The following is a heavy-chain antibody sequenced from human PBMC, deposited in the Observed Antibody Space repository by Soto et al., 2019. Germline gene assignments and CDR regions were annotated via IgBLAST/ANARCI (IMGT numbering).Heavy chain of an antibody. J-gene: IGHJ3*02. Sequence: SETLSLTCAVYGGSFSGYYWSWIRQPPGKGLEWIGEINHSGSTNYNPSLKSRVTISVDTSKNQFSLKLSSVTAADTAVYYCAKKSSRIVGATKGRAFDILGQGTMVTVSS. CDR1: GGSFSGYY. D-gene: IGHD1-26*01. V-gene: IGHV4-34*01. CDR3: AKKSSRIVGATKGRAFDI. CDR2: INHSGST.